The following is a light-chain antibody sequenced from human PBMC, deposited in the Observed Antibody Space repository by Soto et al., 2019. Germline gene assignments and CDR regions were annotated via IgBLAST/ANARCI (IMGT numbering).Light chain of an antibody. Sequence: AIRMTQSPSSLSASTGDRVTITCRASQGISSYLAWYQQKPEKAPKLLIYAASTLQSGVPSRFSGSGSGTDFTLTISCLQSEDFATYYCQQYYSYPPIFGQGTRLEIK. CDR3: QQYYSYPPI. CDR2: AAS. J-gene: IGKJ5*01. V-gene: IGKV1-8*01. CDR1: QGISSY.